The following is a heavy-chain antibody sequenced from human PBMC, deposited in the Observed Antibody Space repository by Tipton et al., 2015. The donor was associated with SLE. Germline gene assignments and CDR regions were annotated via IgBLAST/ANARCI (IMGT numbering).Heavy chain of an antibody. CDR1: GFTFSSYW. V-gene: IGHV3-74*01. Sequence: GSLRLSCAASGFTFSSYWMFWVRQAPGKGLVCVSRMNTDGSITTYADSVKGRFTISRDNAKNTLYLQMNSLRVEDTAVYYCARDPQRSMDVWGKGTTVTVSS. CDR3: ARDPQRSMDV. CDR2: MNTDGSIT. J-gene: IGHJ6*04.